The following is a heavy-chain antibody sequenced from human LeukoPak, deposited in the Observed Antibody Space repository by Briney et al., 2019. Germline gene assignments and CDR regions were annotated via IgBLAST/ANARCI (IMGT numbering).Heavy chain of an antibody. CDR3: ARGGNSGYDHSVDY. Sequence: SVKLSCKASGDSFSGYAISWVRQAPEQKHEWMGGIIPIFGTANYAQKFQGRVTITADKSTSTAYMELSSLRSEDTAVYYCARGGNSGYDHSVDYWGQGTLVTVSS. V-gene: IGHV1-69*06. CDR1: GDSFSGYA. CDR2: IIPIFGTA. D-gene: IGHD5-12*01. J-gene: IGHJ4*02.